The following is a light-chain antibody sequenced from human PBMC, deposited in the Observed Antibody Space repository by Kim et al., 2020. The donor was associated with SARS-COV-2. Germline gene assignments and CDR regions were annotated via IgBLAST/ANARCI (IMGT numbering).Light chain of an antibody. V-gene: IGKV3-15*01. CDR1: QGVSSH. J-gene: IGKJ2*01. CDR3: QQYNNWTT. Sequence: LPVSAAERAALSCRACQGVSSHLAWYKQNPGQAPRLIIYGASTRATGIPAGLSGSGYGTEFTLTISSLQSVDFAAYYCQQYNNWTTFGQGTKL. CDR2: GAS.